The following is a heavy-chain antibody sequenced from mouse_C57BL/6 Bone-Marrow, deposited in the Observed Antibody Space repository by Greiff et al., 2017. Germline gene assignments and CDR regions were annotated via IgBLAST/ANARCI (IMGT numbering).Heavy chain of an antibody. J-gene: IGHJ3*01. Sequence: VQRVESGAELARPGASVKLSCKASGYTFTSYGISWVKQRTGQGLEWIGEIYPRSGNTYYNEKFKGKATLTADKSSSTAYMELRSLTSEDSAVYFCASPIYYGTAWFAYWGRGTLVTVSA. V-gene: IGHV1-81*01. CDR3: ASPIYYGTAWFAY. CDR1: GYTFTSYG. D-gene: IGHD2-1*01. CDR2: IYPRSGNT.